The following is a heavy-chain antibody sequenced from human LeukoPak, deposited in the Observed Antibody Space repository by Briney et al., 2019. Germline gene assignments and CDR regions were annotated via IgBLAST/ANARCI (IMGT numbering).Heavy chain of an antibody. J-gene: IGHJ3*02. CDR3: ATRYGGTTDADDI. D-gene: IGHD1-26*01. CDR1: GYTLPQLF. V-gene: IGHV1-24*01. Sequence: SVPVSCLVCGYTLPQLFMHWVGQAPGKGREGVGGFDPEDGETIYAQKFQGRVTMTVDTSTDTAYMELSSLRSEDTAVYYCATRYGGTTDADDIWGQGTMVTVSS. CDR2: FDPEDGET.